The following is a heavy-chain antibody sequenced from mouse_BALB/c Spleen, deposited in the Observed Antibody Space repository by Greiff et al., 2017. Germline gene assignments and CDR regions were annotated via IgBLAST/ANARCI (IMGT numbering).Heavy chain of an antibody. CDR2: IDPENGNT. V-gene: IGHV14-1*02. Sequence: EVQLQQSGAELVRPGALVKLSCKASGFNIKDYYMHWVKQRPEQGLEWIGWIDPENGNTIYDPKFQGKASITADTSSNTAYLQLSSLTSEDTAVYYCARDYYRYDRRFAYWGQGTLVTVSA. J-gene: IGHJ3*01. CDR3: ARDYYRYDRRFAY. D-gene: IGHD2-14*01. CDR1: GFNIKDYY.